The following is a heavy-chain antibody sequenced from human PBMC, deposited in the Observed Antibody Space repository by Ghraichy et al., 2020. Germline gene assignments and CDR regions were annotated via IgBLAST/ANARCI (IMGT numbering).Heavy chain of an antibody. CDR3: VRSYKDGLRHFDY. J-gene: IGHJ4*02. V-gene: IGHV3-74*01. Sequence: GGSLRLSCAASGFSFTDYWMHWVRQTPGRGLEWVSHLNIDGTTVNYADSVNGRFTISRDNAKNTMYLQMISLTVEDTAVYYCVRSYKDGLRHFDYWGQGTLVTVSS. CDR2: LNIDGTTV. CDR1: GFSFTDYW. D-gene: IGHD1-14*01.